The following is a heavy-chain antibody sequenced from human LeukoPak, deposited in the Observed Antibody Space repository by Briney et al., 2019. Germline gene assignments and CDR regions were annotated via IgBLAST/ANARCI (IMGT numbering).Heavy chain of an antibody. V-gene: IGHV4-39*07. CDR1: GGSLSSSSYY. D-gene: IGHD5-24*01. CDR2: IYYSGNT. J-gene: IGHJ4*02. Sequence: PSETLSLTCTVSGGSLSSSSYYWGWIRQPPGKGLEWIGSIYYSGNTYYTPSLKCRFTISVDTSRSHCSLKLSSVTAADTAVYYWAREPKRWLQEVYFDYWGQGTLVTVSP. CDR3: AREPKRWLQEVYFDY.